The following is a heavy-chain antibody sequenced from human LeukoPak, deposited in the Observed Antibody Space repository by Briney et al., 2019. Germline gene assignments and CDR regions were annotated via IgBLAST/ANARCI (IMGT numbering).Heavy chain of an antibody. J-gene: IGHJ6*03. CDR1: GYSINIGYY. CDR2: IYYSGST. Sequence: SETLSLTCAVSGYSINIGYYWGWIRQPPGKGLEWIGSIYYSGSTYYNPSLKSRVTISVDTSKNQFSLKLSSVTAADTAVYYCARVTGYYYYYMDVWGKGTTVTVSS. D-gene: IGHD2-21*02. V-gene: IGHV4-38-2*01. CDR3: ARVTGYYYYYMDV.